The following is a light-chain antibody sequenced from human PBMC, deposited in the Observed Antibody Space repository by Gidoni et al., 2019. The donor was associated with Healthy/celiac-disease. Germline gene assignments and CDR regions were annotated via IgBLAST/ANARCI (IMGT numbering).Light chain of an antibody. J-gene: IGLJ1*01. V-gene: IGLV2-14*01. CDR3: SSYTSSSTYV. CDR1: SSDVGGYNY. CDR2: DVS. Sequence: QFALTQPAPVSGSPGQSLTISCTGTSSDVGGYNYFSWYQQHPGKAPKLMIYDVSNRPSGVSNRFSGSKSGNTASLTISGLQAEDEADYYCSSYTSSSTYVFGTGTKVTVL.